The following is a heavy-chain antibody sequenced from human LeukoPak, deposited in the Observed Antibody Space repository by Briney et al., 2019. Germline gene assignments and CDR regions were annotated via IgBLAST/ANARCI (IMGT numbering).Heavy chain of an antibody. CDR1: GFTFSSYA. CDR2: ISGSGGST. Sequence: GGSLRLFCAASGFTFSSYAMSWVRQAPGKGLEWVSAISGSGGSTYYADSVKGRFTISRDNSQNTLYLQMNSLRAEDTAVYYCAKGRDEDIVVVVAAATFDYWGQGTLVTVSS. V-gene: IGHV3-23*01. CDR3: AKGRDEDIVVVVAAATFDY. D-gene: IGHD2-15*01. J-gene: IGHJ4*02.